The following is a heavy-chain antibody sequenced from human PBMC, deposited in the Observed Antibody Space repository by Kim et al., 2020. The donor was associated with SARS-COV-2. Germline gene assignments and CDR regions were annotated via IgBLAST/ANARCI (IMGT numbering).Heavy chain of an antibody. V-gene: IGHV5-51*01. CDR3: ARSNLAAAATQWFAFDI. J-gene: IGHJ3*02. Sequence: GESLKISCKGSGYSFTSYWIGWVRQMPGKGLEWMGIIYPGDSDTRYIPSFQGQVTISADKSISTAYLQWSSLKASDTAMYYCARSNLAAAATQWFAFDIWGQGTMVTVSS. D-gene: IGHD6-13*01. CDR2: IYPGDSDT. CDR1: GYSFTSYW.